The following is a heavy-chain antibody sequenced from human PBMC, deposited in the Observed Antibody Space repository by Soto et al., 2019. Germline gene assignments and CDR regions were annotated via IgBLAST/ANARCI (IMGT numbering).Heavy chain of an antibody. CDR3: ARESKDYGRYYYYYMDV. D-gene: IGHD4-17*01. CDR2: IYSGGST. CDR1: GFTVSSNY. Sequence: GGSLRLSCAASGFTVSSNYMSWVRQAPGKGLEWVSVIYSGGSTYYADSVKGRFTISRHNSKNTLYLQMNSLRAEDTAVYYCARESKDYGRYYYYYMDVWGKGTTVTVSS. V-gene: IGHV3-53*04. J-gene: IGHJ6*03.